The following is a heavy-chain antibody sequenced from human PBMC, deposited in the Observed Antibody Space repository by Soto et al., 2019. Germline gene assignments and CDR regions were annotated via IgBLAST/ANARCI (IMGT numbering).Heavy chain of an antibody. Sequence: PSQTLSLTCAISGDSVSSNSAAWTWIRQSPSRGLEWLGRTYYRSKWYNDYTSSVKSRISINPDTSKNQFSLQLRSVTPEDTAVYYCARDEDEYLGLNHWGQGIPVTVSS. CDR1: GDSVSSNSAA. J-gene: IGHJ5*02. D-gene: IGHD2-2*01. V-gene: IGHV6-1*01. CDR2: TYYRSKWYN. CDR3: ARDEDEYLGLNH.